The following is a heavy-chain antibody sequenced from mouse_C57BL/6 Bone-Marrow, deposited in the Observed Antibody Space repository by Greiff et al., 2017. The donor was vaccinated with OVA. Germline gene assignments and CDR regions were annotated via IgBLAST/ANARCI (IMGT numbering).Heavy chain of an antibody. D-gene: IGHD1-1*01. CDR3: ARRGYGSRYFDY. CDR2: IYPGDGDT. Sequence: QVQLQQSGAELVKPGASVKISCKASGYAFSSYWMNWVKQRPGKGLEWIGQIYPGDGDTNYNGKFKGKATLTADKSSSTAYMQLSSLTSEDSAVYFCARRGYGSRYFDYWGQGTTLTVSS. V-gene: IGHV1-80*01. CDR1: GYAFSSYW. J-gene: IGHJ2*01.